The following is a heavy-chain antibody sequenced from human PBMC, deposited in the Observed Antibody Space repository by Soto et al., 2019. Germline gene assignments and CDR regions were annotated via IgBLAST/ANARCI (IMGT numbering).Heavy chain of an antibody. V-gene: IGHV1-69*08. J-gene: IGHJ6*02. Sequence: QVQLVQSGAEVKKPGSSVKVSCRASGDTFSSYAVNWVRQAPGRGLEWMGRVIPVLGTTDYAQKFRGGVTMTAEKARTTVYMELSSLRSDDTAVYYCARRRYCGYHGYNKHYYGMDVWGQGTTGTVAS. D-gene: IGHD2-21*01. CDR3: ARRRYCGYHGYNKHYYGMDV. CDR1: GDTFSSYA. CDR2: VIPVLGTT.